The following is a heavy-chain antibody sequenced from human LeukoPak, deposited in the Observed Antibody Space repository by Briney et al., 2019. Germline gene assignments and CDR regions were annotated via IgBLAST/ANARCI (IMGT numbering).Heavy chain of an antibody. J-gene: IGHJ4*02. CDR3: ARAPYYDILTGYYPNSYFDY. V-gene: IGHV4-59*01. D-gene: IGHD3-9*01. Sequence: SETLSLTCTVSGGSISSYYWSWIRQPPGKGLEWIWYIYYSGSTNYNPSLKSRVTISVDTSKNQFSLKLSSVTAADTAVYYCARAPYYDILTGYYPNSYFDYWGQGTLVTVSS. CDR1: GGSISSYY. CDR2: IYYSGST.